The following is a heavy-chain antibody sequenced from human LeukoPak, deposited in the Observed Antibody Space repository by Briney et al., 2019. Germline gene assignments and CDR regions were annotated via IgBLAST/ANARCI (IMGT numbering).Heavy chain of an antibody. CDR1: GESFNGYY. D-gene: IGHD3-10*01. V-gene: IGHV4-34*01. CDR2: INHSGST. CDR3: SNYYGSGSYYNGTPWYNWFDP. Sequence: PSETLSLTCAVYGESFNGYYWSWIRQSPQKGLEWIGHINHSGSTNYNPSLKSRVTISVDTSKNQFSLKLSSVTAADTAVYYCSNYYGSGSYYNGTPWYNWFDPWGQGTLVTVSS. J-gene: IGHJ5*02.